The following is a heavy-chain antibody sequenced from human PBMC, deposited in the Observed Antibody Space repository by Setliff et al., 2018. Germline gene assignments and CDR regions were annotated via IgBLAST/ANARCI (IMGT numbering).Heavy chain of an antibody. CDR2: VYYTGGT. CDR3: AREQWLDPPGYYYMDV. V-gene: IGHV4-59*12. Sequence: SETLSLTCTVSGTSISRYYWSWIRQSPGKGLEWIGYVYYTGGTNYNPSLKSRVTMSIDTSKNQFSLKLSSVTAADTAVYYCAREQWLDPPGYYYMDVWAKGTTVTV. CDR1: GTSISRYY. D-gene: IGHD6-19*01. J-gene: IGHJ6*03.